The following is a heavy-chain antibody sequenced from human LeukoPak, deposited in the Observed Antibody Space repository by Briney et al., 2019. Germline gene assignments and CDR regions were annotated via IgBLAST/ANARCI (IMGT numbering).Heavy chain of an antibody. CDR1: GFTFNSYA. D-gene: IGHD4-17*01. V-gene: IGHV3-7*01. J-gene: IGHJ4*02. CDR3: ARVELYGAHLIY. CDR2: IKEDGSGK. Sequence: GGSLRLSCAASGFTFNSYAIHWVRQAPGKGLEWVTNIKEDGSGKYYMDSVKGRFTISRDNAKNSLYLQMNSLRDEDTAIYYCARVELYGAHLIYWGQGALVTVSS.